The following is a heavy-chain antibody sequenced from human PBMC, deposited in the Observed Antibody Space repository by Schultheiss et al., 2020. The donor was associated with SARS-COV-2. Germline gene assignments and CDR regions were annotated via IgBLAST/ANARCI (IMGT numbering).Heavy chain of an antibody. V-gene: IGHV3-33*01. CDR1: GFTFSSYG. Sequence: GGSLRLSCAASGFTFSSYGMHWVRQAPGKGLEWVAVIWYDGSNKYYADSVKGRFTISRDNSKNTLYLQMNRLRAEDTAVYYCARGLGGYSSSWFGTDAFDIWGQGTMVTVSS. J-gene: IGHJ3*02. D-gene: IGHD6-13*01. CDR2: IWYDGSNK. CDR3: ARGLGGYSSSWFGTDAFDI.